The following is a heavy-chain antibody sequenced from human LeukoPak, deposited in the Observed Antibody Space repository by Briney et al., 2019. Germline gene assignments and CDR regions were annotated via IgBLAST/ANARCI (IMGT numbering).Heavy chain of an antibody. CDR3: ARGGGSPDH. D-gene: IGHD1-26*01. V-gene: IGHV1-8*01. J-gene: IGHJ4*02. Sequence: ASVKVSCKASGYTFISYDFNWVRQATGQGLEWMGWMNVNSGDTVYAQKFLGRLTMTRNTSISTVYLELGSLRPEDTAVYYCARGGGSPDHWGQGTLVTVSS. CDR1: GYTFISYD. CDR2: MNVNSGDT.